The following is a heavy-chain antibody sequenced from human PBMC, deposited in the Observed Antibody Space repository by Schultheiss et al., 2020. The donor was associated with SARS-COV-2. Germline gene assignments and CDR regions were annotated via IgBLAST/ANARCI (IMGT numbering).Heavy chain of an antibody. CDR2: IWYDGSNK. CDR3: AREGPVSGTSGSID. D-gene: IGHD6-6*01. CDR1: GFTFSSYG. V-gene: IGHV3-33*01. Sequence: GGSLRLSCAASGFTFSSYGMHWVRQAPGKGLEWVAVIWYDGSNKYYADSVKGRFTISRDNSKNSLYLQMNSLRAEDTAVYYCAREGPVSGTSGSIDWGQGTLVTVSS. J-gene: IGHJ4*02.